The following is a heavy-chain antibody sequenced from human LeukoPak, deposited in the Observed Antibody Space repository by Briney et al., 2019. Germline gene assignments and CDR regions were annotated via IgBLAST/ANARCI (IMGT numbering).Heavy chain of an antibody. CDR3: ARALLRPYYDFWSRGDYFDY. CDR2: IIPIFGTA. V-gene: IGHV1-69*05. J-gene: IGHJ4*02. CDR1: GGTFSSYA. D-gene: IGHD3-3*01. Sequence: SVKVSCKASGGTFSSYAISWVRQAPGQGLEWMGGIIPIFGTANYAQKFQGRVTITTDESTSTAYMELSSLRSEDTAVYYCARALLRPYYDFWSRGDYFDYWGQGTLVTVSS.